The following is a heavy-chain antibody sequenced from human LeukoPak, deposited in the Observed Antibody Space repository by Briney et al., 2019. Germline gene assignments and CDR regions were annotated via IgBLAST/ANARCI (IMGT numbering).Heavy chain of an antibody. CDR3: AKENSYGYFDY. V-gene: IGHV3-23*01. Sequence: GGSLRLSCAASGFTFSGYAMTWVRQAPGKGLEWVSGISGSGGSTYSAGSVKGRFTISRDNSKNTLYLQMNSLRAEDTALYYCAKENSYGYFDYWGQGTLVTVSS. CDR2: ISGSGGST. CDR1: GFTFSGYA. D-gene: IGHD5-18*01. J-gene: IGHJ4*02.